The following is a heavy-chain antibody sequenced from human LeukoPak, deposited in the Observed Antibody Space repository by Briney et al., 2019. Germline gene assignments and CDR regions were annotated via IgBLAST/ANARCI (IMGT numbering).Heavy chain of an antibody. D-gene: IGHD6-13*01. Sequence: GASVKVSCKASGYTFTSYGISWVRQAPGQGLEWMGWISAYNGNTNYAQKLQGRVTMTTDTSTSTAYMELRRLRSDDTAMYCCARSSYSSRRGDYWGQGTLVTVSS. CDR3: ARSSYSSRRGDY. CDR2: ISAYNGNT. V-gene: IGHV1-18*01. J-gene: IGHJ4*02. CDR1: GYTFTSYG.